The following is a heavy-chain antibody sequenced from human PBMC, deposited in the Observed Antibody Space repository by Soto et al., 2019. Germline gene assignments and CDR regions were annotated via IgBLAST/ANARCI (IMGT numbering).Heavy chain of an antibody. D-gene: IGHD3-10*01. Sequence: SGPTLVNPTQTLTLTCTFSGFSLSTSGMCVSWIRQPPGKALEWLALIDWDDDKYYSTSLKTRLTISKDTSKNQVVLTMTNMDPVDTATYYCARIPMVRGVRAYYYGMDVWGQGTTVTVSS. V-gene: IGHV2-70*01. CDR3: ARIPMVRGVRAYYYGMDV. CDR2: IDWDDDK. J-gene: IGHJ6*02. CDR1: GFSLSTSGMC.